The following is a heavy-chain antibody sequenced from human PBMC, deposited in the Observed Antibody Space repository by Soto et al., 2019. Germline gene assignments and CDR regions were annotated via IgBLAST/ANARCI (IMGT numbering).Heavy chain of an antibody. CDR1: GGSTSSGGYS. D-gene: IGHD2-15*01. J-gene: IGHJ5*02. V-gene: IGHV4-30-2*01. CDR2: IYHSGST. Sequence: QLQLQESGSGLVKPSQTLSLTCAVSGGSTSSGGYSWSWIRQPPGKGLEWIGYIYHSGSTYYNPSLKSRVTISVDRSKNQFSLKLSSVTAADTAVYYCARVVGGSSPFDPWGQGTLVTVSS. CDR3: ARVVGGSSPFDP.